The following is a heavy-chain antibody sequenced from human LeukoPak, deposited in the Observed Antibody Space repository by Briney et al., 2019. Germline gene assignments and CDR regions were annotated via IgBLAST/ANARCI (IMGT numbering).Heavy chain of an antibody. CDR2: ISGSGGST. D-gene: IGHD5-12*01. V-gene: IGHV3-23*01. J-gene: IGHJ4*01. CDR3: TRQEVGARFDY. Sequence: PGGSLRLSCAASGFTFSSYAMSWVRQAPGKGLEWVSGISGSGGSTYYADSVKGRFTISRDNSKNTAYLQMDSLKTEDTAVYYCTRQEVGARFDYWGHGTLVTVSS. CDR1: GFTFSSYA.